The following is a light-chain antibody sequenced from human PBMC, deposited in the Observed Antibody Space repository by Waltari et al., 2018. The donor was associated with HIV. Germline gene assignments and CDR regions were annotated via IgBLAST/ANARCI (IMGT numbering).Light chain of an antibody. CDR2: TAS. V-gene: IGKV1-6*01. J-gene: IGKJ1*01. CDR3: RQDYNYPLT. Sequence: AIQMTQSPSSLSASVGDRVTISCRASQGIRTDLGWYQQKPGKAPKLLIYTASSLQSGVPSRFSGSGSGTDFTLTISSLEPEDFATYYCRQDYNYPLTFGQGTKVEIK. CDR1: QGIRTD.